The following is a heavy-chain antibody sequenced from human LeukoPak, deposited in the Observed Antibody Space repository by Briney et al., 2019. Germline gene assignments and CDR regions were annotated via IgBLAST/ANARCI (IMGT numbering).Heavy chain of an antibody. V-gene: IGHV3-30*18. CDR1: GFTFNNYG. CDR2: ISDDGRNK. CDR3: AKDRETTASGTFDF. Sequence: PGGSLRLSCAASGFTFNNYGMHYVRQAPGKGLEWVAVISDDGRNKNYADSVKGRFTIPRDSSNNTLYLQMNSLRAEDTGVYFCAKDRETTASGTFDFRGQGTLVTVSS. D-gene: IGHD6-13*01. J-gene: IGHJ4*02.